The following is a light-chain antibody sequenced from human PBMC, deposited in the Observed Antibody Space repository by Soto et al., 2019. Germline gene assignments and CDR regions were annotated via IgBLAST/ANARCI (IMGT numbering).Light chain of an antibody. CDR2: GAK. CDR3: QQCHATPLP. V-gene: IGKV1-39*01. J-gene: IGKJ5*01. CDR1: QSISSY. Sequence: DIEVTQKTSSLSASVGDRVTITCRASQSISSYLNWYQQRPGKAPNLLIFGAKTLQSGVPSRFSGSGYGTDFTLTITTLQPEDVGIYYCQQCHATPLPFGHVRLLEIK.